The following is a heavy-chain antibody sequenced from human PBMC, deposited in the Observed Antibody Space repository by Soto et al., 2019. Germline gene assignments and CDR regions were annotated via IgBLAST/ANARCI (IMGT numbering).Heavy chain of an antibody. CDR1: GGSISSGGYS. Sequence: SETLSLTCAVSGGSISSGGYSWSWIRQPPGKGLEWIGYIYHSGSTYYNPSGGSTSYAQKFQGRVTMTRDTSTSTVYMELSSLRSEDTAVYYCARATRSSSLDYWGQGTLVTVSS. J-gene: IGHJ4*02. V-gene: IGHV4-30-2*01. D-gene: IGHD6-13*01. CDR3: ARATRSSSLDY. CDR2: IYHSGST.